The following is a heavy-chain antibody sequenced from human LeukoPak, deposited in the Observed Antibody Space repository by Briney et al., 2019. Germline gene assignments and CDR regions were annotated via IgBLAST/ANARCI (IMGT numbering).Heavy chain of an antibody. CDR1: GGSISSYY. D-gene: IGHD6-13*01. V-gene: IGHV4-59*08. Sequence: SETLSLTCTVSGGSISSYYWSWIRQPPGKGLEWIGYIYYSGSTNYNPSLKSRVTISIDTSKNQFSLKLSSVTAADTAVYYCARVAAAAQGHYYFYYYMDVWGQGTTVTVSS. J-gene: IGHJ6*03. CDR3: ARVAAAAQGHYYFYYYMDV. CDR2: IYYSGST.